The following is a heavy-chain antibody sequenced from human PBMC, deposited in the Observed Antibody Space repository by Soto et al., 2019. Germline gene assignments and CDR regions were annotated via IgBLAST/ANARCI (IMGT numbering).Heavy chain of an antibody. CDR2: INHSGST. D-gene: IGHD5-18*01. CDR3: ARFPYQLWYYFDY. V-gene: IGHV4-34*01. Sequence: SETLSLTCAVYGGSFSGYYWSWIRQPPGKGLEWIGEINHSGSTNYNPSLKSRVTISVDTSKNQFSLKLSSVTAADTAVYYCARFPYQLWYYFDYWGQGTLVTVSS. CDR1: GGSFSGYY. J-gene: IGHJ4*02.